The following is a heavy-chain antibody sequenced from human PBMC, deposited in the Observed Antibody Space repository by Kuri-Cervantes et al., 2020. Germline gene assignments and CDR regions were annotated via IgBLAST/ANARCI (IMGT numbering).Heavy chain of an antibody. D-gene: IGHD2-21*01. CDR3: ARDCSSAAEGCAYGMDV. CDR2: IGTAGDT. V-gene: IGHV3-13*01. J-gene: IGHJ6*02. Sequence: GESLKISCAASGFTVSSNYMSWVRQAPGKGLEWVSVIGTAGDTYYPGSVKGRFTISRENAKNSLYLQMNSLRAGDTAVYYCARDCSSAAEGCAYGMDVWGQGTTVTVSS. CDR1: GFTVSSNY.